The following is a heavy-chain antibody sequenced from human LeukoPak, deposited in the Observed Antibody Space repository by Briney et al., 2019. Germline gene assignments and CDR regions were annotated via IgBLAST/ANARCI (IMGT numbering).Heavy chain of an antibody. D-gene: IGHD6-19*01. CDR1: GASISRDY. J-gene: IGHJ6*02. V-gene: IGHV4-59*01. CDR2: IHYSGIT. Sequence: SEALSLTCSVSGASISRDYWSWIRQSPGKGLEWIGYIHYSGITNYNLSLKSRVTIFLDTSKNQFSLRLRSVTAADTAVYYCVYSSGWTNFYYYGMDVWGQGTTVTVSS. CDR3: VYSSGWTNFYYYGMDV.